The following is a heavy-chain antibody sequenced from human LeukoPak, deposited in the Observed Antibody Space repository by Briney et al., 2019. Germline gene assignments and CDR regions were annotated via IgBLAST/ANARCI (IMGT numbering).Heavy chain of an antibody. J-gene: IGHJ4*02. CDR3: ARLLREWLNFDY. Sequence: SETLSLTCAVSGYSISSGYYWGWIRQPPGKGLEWIGSIYHSGSTHYNPSLQSRVTITVNTSKNQFSLNLSSVTAADTAVYYCARLLREWLNFDYWGQGTLVTVSS. D-gene: IGHD3-3*01. CDR2: IYHSGST. V-gene: IGHV4-38-2*01. CDR1: GYSISSGYY.